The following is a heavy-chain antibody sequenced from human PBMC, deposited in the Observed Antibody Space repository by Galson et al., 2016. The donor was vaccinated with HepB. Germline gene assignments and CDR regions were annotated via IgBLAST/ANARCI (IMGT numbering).Heavy chain of an antibody. Sequence: SLRLSCAASRFTFSDYYMEWVRQAPGKGLEWVGRIRNKANRDTTEYAASAKGRFTISRDDSKNLVYLQMNSLKTEDTAVYYCATYNYDVSTFYWGQGTLVTVSS. CDR1: RFTFSDYY. J-gene: IGHJ4*02. CDR3: ATYNYDVSTFY. V-gene: IGHV3-72*01. D-gene: IGHD3-22*01. CDR2: IRNKANRDTT.